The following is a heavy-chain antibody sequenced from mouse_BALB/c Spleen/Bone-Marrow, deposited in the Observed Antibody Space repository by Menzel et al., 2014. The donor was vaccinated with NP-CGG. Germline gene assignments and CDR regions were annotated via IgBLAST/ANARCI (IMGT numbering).Heavy chain of an antibody. CDR2: IFPGIGTT. CDR1: GYTFTNYW. J-gene: IGHJ2*01. V-gene: IGHV1S132*01. D-gene: IGHD2-1*01. Sequence: VMLVESGAELVKPGASVKLSCKTSGYTFTNYWIQWVKQRPGQGPGWIGEIFPGIGTTYYNEKSKGKATLTIDTSSSTAYMQLSSLTSEDSAVYFCARGGNYGYWGQGTTLTVSS. CDR3: ARGGNYGY.